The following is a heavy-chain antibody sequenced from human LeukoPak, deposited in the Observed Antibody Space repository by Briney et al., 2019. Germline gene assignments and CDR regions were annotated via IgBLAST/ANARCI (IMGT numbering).Heavy chain of an antibody. Sequence: GGSLRLSCAASGYTFSAHSMNWVRQAPRKGLEWVSSISSSSSYIYYADSVKGRFTISRDNAKNSLYLQMNSLRAEDTAVYYCARDAPPHYCSGGSCYSGIDYWGQGTLVTVSS. CDR1: GYTFSAHS. D-gene: IGHD2-15*01. CDR3: ARDAPPHYCSGGSCYSGIDY. V-gene: IGHV3-21*01. CDR2: ISSSSSYI. J-gene: IGHJ4*02.